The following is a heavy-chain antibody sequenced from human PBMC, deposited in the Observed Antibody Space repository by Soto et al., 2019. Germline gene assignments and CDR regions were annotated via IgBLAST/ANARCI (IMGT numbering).Heavy chain of an antibody. CDR1: GFTFSSYA. CDR2: ISSDGSST. J-gene: IGHJ6*02. V-gene: IGHV3-74*01. Sequence: ETLSLSCAASGFTFSSYAMHWVRQAPGKGLVWVSRISSDGSSTSYADSVKGRFTISRDNAKNTLYLQMNSLRAEDTAVYYCTKGVVGATPYGMDVWGQGTTVTVSS. D-gene: IGHD1-26*01. CDR3: TKGVVGATPYGMDV.